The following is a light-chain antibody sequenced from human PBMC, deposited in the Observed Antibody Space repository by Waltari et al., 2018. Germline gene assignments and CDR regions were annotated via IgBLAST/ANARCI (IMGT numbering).Light chain of an antibody. CDR3: QQYGSSPRT. V-gene: IGKV3-20*01. Sequence: EIVLTQSPGTLSLSPGERATLSCRASESVSSSYLAWYQHKLGQDPRLLIYGASSRATGIPDRFSGSGSGTDFTLTISRLEPEDFAVYYCQQYGSSPRTFGQGTKVEIK. J-gene: IGKJ1*01. CDR1: ESVSSSY. CDR2: GAS.